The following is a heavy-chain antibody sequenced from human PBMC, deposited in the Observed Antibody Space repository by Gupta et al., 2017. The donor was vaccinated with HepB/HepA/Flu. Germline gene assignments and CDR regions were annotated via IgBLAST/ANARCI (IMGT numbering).Heavy chain of an antibody. CDR1: GFTVGTVW. Sequence: EVHLLHSGGGLITPRGSVRLSCAASGFTVGTVWMSWVRQAPGKVLEWVGHINRTIECGTTDYAAPVKGRFTISRDDSKSKLYLQISRRKTEDTAVYYCTTGRLLRGAIGEGYWGRGTLVTVSS. V-gene: IGHV3-15*01. J-gene: IGHJ4*02. CDR2: INRTIECGTT. D-gene: IGHD3-10*01. CDR3: TTGRLLRGAIGEGY.